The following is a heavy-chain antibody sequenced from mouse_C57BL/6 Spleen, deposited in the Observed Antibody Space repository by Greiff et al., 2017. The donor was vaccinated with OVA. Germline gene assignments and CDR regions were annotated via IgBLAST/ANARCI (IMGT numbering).Heavy chain of an antibody. D-gene: IGHD2-10*01. CDR3: ARNTYYGNYRYFDV. CDR2: IDPSDSYT. V-gene: IGHV1-50*01. Sequence: VQLQQPGAELVKPGASVKLSCKASGYTFTSYWMQWVKQRPGQGLEWIGEIDPSDSYTNYNQKFKGKATLTVDTSSSTAYMQLSSLTSEDSAVYYCARNTYYGNYRYFDVWGTGTTVTVSS. CDR1: GYTFTSYW. J-gene: IGHJ1*03.